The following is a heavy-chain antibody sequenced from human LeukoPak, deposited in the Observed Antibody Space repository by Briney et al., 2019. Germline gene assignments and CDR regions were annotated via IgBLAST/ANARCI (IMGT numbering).Heavy chain of an antibody. CDR2: IKKDGSSP. J-gene: IGHJ4*02. CDR3: AALDNGRDY. Sequence: GGSLRLSCAASGFTFSSYWMHWIRHAPGKGLVWVSRIKKDGSSPAYADSVKGRFTISRDNAKNTLYLQMNSLRAEDTAVYYCAALDNGRDYWGQGTLVTVSS. V-gene: IGHV3-74*01. D-gene: IGHD1-14*01. CDR1: GFTFSSYW.